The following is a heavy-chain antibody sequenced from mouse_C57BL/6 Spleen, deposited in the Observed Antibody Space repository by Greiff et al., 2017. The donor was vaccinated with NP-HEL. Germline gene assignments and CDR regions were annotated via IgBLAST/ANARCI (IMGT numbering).Heavy chain of an antibody. Sequence: EVMLVESGEGLVKPGGSLKLSCAASGFTFSSYAMSWVRQTPEKRLEWVAYISRGGDCIYYAEPVKGRFTLSEDNARNTLYLQMSSLKSEDTGMYYCTRGRYYDHDGFAYWGQGTLVTVSA. V-gene: IGHV5-9-1*02. CDR3: TRGRYYDHDGFAY. J-gene: IGHJ3*01. CDR1: GFTFSSYA. CDR2: ISRGGDCI. D-gene: IGHD2-4*01.